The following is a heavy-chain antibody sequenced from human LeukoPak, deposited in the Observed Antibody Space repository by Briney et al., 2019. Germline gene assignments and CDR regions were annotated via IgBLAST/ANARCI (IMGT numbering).Heavy chain of an antibody. CDR3: ARGSVTTFYYYGMDL. CDR1: GFTLSSYA. CDR2: ISYDGSNK. J-gene: IGHJ6*04. V-gene: IGHV3-30*04. Sequence: GGSLRLSCAASGFTLSSYAMHWVRQAPGKGLEWVAVISYDGSNKYYADSVKGRFTISRDNSKNTLYLQMNSLRAEDTAVYYCARGSVTTFYYYGMDLWGKGTTVTVSP. D-gene: IGHD4-11*01.